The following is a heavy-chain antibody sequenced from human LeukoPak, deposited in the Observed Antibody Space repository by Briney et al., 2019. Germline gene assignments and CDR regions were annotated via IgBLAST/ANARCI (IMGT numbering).Heavy chain of an antibody. D-gene: IGHD3-3*01. CDR1: GGSFSGYY. Sequence: KPSETLSLTCAVYGGSFSGYYWSWIRQPPGEGLEWIGEINHSGSTNYNPSLKSRVTISVDTSKNQFSLKLSSVTAADTAVYYCARRSFPYYDFWSGWYNWFDPWGQGTLVTVSS. CDR2: INHSGST. J-gene: IGHJ5*02. CDR3: ARRSFPYYDFWSGWYNWFDP. V-gene: IGHV4-34*01.